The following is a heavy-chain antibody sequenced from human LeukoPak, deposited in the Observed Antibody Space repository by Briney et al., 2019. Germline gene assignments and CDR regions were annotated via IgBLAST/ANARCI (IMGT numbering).Heavy chain of an antibody. Sequence: GGSLRLSCAASGFTFTTYWMTWVRQAPRERGGWGANIKQDGTDKNYVDSVKGRFTISRDNAQYSLHLQMNSLRAEDTAIYYCAKSRYAEQQLSIFDYWGQGTLVTVSS. CDR3: AKSRYAEQQLSIFDY. D-gene: IGHD6-13*01. V-gene: IGHV3-7*01. J-gene: IGHJ4*02. CDR1: GFTFTTYW. CDR2: IKQDGTDK.